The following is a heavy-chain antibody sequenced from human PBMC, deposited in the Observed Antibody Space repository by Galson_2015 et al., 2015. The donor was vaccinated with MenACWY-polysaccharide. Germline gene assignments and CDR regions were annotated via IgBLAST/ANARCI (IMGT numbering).Heavy chain of an antibody. CDR2: IRYDGSNE. D-gene: IGHD3-22*01. CDR3: ARGLYYADSSGYPH. Sequence: LRLSCAASGFTFSNYGMHWVRQAPGNGLEWVSFIRYDGSNEYYADSVKGRFTISRDNSKKTLYLQMNSLRLEETAVYSCARGLYYADSSGYPHWGQGFLVTVAS. CDR1: GFTFSNYG. V-gene: IGHV3-30*02. J-gene: IGHJ4*02.